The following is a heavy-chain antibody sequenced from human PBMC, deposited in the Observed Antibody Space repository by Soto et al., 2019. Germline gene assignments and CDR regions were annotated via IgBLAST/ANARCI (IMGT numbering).Heavy chain of an antibody. CDR2: FDPEDGET. Sequence: ASVKVSCKVSGYTLTELSMHWVRQAPGKGLEWMGGFDPEDGETIYAQKFQGRVTMTEDTSTDTAYMELCSLRSEDTAVYYSAFLRDAAGLDVYYICTQRTFVPVS. V-gene: IGHV1-24*01. D-gene: IGHD3-3*01. CDR3: AFLRDAAGLDVYYI. J-gene: IGHJ3*02. CDR1: GYTLTELS.